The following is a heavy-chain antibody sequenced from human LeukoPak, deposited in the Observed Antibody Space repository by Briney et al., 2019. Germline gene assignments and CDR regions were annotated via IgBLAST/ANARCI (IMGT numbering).Heavy chain of an antibody. J-gene: IGHJ6*03. CDR3: SRPEAGYDILTGYPPYYYYYMDV. V-gene: IGHV1-69*05. Sequence: SVKVSCKASGGTFSSYAISWVRQAPGQGLEWMGGIIPIFGTANYAQKFQGRVTITTDESTSIAYMELSSLRSEDTAVYYCSRPEAGYDILTGYPPYYYYYMDVWGKGTTVTVSS. D-gene: IGHD3-9*01. CDR2: IIPIFGTA. CDR1: GGTFSSYA.